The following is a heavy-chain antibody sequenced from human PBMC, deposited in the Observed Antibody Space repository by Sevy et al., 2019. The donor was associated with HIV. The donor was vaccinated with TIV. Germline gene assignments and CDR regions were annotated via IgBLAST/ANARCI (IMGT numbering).Heavy chain of an antibody. CDR3: ARVVGDGYNLYYFDY. J-gene: IGHJ4*02. CDR1: GGSISSGGYY. V-gene: IGHV4-31*03. Sequence: SETLSLTCTGSGGSISSGGYYWSWIRQHPGKGLEWIGYIYYSGSTYYNPSLKSRVTISVDTSKNQFSLKLSSVTAADTAVYYCARVVGDGYNLYYFDYWGQGTLVTVSS. CDR2: IYYSGST. D-gene: IGHD1-26*01.